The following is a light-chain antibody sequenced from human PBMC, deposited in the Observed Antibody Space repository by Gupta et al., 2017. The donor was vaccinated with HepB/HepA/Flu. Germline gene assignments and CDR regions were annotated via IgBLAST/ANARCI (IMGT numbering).Light chain of an antibody. CDR3: QQYNNNSET. V-gene: IGKV1-5*03. CDR1: QTIDNW. J-gene: IGKJ1*01. CDR2: KAS. Sequence: DIQLTQSPSTLSASVGDRVTITCRASQTIDNWLAWYQPKPGKAPKLLIYKASSLESGVPSRFSGSGSGTEFTLTISSLQPDDFATDYGQQYNNNSETFGQGTKVEIK.